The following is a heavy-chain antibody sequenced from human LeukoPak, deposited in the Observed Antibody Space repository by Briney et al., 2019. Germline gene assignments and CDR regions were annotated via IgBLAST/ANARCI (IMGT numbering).Heavy chain of an antibody. J-gene: IGHJ4*02. CDR2: IKQDGSEK. Sequence: PSETLSLSCAVYGGSFSGYYWSWVRQAPAKGLEWVANIKQDGSEKYYVDSVKGRFTISRDNAKNSPYLQMNSLRAEDTAVYYCARAGGYSYGYDYWGQGTLVTVSS. CDR1: GGSFSGYY. CDR3: ARAGGYSYGYDY. D-gene: IGHD5-18*01. V-gene: IGHV3-7*01.